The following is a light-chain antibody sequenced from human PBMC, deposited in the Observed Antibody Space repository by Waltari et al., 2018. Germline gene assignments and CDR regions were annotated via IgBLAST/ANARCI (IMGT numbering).Light chain of an antibody. J-gene: IGKJ4*01. CDR1: HFLLKSSNNKNY. Sequence: VIPQYTDSLAVSLGGRATIHCRSSHFLLKSSNNKNYLGWYQQKPGQPPKLLGRCAAARESGVPARFSGSGSGTDFTLTISSLQAEDVAVYYCQQYYNAPLTFGGGTKVEIK. CDR3: QQYYNAPLT. V-gene: IGKV4-1*01. CDR2: CAA.